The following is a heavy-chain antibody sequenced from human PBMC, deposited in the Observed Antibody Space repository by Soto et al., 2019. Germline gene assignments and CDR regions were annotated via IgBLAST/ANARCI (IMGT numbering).Heavy chain of an antibody. J-gene: IGHJ6*03. Sequence: PGGSLILFCAASGFTFSSYAMSWVRHAPGKGLEWVSAISGSGGSTYYADSVKGRFTISRDNSKNTLYLQMNSLRAEDTAVYYCAKDPDRRYYYYYMDVWGKGTTVTVSS. CDR1: GFTFSSYA. CDR3: AKDPDRRYYYYYMDV. V-gene: IGHV3-23*01. CDR2: ISGSGGST.